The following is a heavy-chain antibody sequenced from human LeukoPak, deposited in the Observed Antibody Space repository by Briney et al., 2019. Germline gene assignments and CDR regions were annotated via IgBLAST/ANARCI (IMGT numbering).Heavy chain of an antibody. CDR2: IYYSGST. D-gene: IGHD3-10*01. J-gene: IGHJ5*02. V-gene: IGHV4-59*01. Sequence: SETLSLTCTVSGGSIRSYYWSWIRQPPGKGLEWIGYIYYSGSTNYNPSLKSRVTISVDTSKNQFSLKLSSVTAADTAVYYCARFYGSGSYYNWFDPWGQGTLVTVSS. CDR3: ARFYGSGSYYNWFDP. CDR1: GGSIRSYY.